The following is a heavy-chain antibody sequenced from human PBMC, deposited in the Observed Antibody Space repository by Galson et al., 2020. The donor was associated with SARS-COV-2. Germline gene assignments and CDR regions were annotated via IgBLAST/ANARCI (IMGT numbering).Heavy chain of an antibody. CDR1: GGSISSYY. V-gene: IGHV4-59*01. J-gene: IGHJ4*02. Sequence: SQTLSPTCTVSGGSISSYYWSWIRQPPGKGLEWIGYIYYSGSTNYNPSLKSRVTISVDTSKNQFSLKLSSVTAADTAVYYCARGFDYWGQGTLVTVSS. CDR2: IYYSGST. CDR3: ARGFDY.